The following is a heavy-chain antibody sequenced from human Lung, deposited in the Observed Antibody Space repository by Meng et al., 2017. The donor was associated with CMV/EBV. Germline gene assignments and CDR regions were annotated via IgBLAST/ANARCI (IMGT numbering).Heavy chain of an antibody. CDR3: ARGRGYCSSTNCYQNFDY. CDR2: ISSSNIQI. Sequence: GGSXRLXXQASGFLFSDYSMTWFRQAPGKGLGGVSSISSSNIQIYYADSTKGRFTISRDNAKKSLYLQMNSLRAEDTAVDYCARGRGYCSSTNCYQNFDYWGQGTXVTVSS. J-gene: IGHJ4*02. CDR1: GFLFSDYS. V-gene: IGHV3-21*01. D-gene: IGHD2-2*01.